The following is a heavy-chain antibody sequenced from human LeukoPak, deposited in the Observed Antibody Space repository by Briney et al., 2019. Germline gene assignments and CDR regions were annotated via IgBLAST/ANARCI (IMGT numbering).Heavy chain of an antibody. V-gene: IGHV3-9*01. CDR3: ARIGYSSSSFDY. Sequence: GGSLRLSCAASGFTFDDYAMHWVRQAPGKGLEWVSGISWNSGSIGYADSVKGRFTISRDNAKNSLYLQMNSLRAEDTAVYHCARIGYSSSSFDYWGQGTLVTVSS. D-gene: IGHD6-13*01. CDR1: GFTFDDYA. J-gene: IGHJ4*02. CDR2: ISWNSGSI.